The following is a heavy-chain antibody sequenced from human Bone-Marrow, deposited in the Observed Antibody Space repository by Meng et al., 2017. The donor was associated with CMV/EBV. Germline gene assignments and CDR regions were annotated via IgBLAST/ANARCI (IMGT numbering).Heavy chain of an antibody. V-gene: IGHV4-31*03. CDR3: ARGVRYYYGSGAPYPDY. D-gene: IGHD3-10*01. CDR1: GGSISSSSYY. CDR2: IYYSGST. Sequence: SVTLSLTCTVSGGSISSSSYYWSWIRQHPGKGLEWIGYIYYSGSTYYNPSLKSRVTISVDTSKNQFSLKLSSVTAADTAVYYCARGVRYYYGSGAPYPDYWGQGTLVTVSS. J-gene: IGHJ4*02.